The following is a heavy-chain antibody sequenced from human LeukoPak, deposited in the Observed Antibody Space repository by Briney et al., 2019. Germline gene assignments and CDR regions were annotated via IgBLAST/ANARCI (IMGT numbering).Heavy chain of an antibody. D-gene: IGHD3-10*01. CDR3: ARGATFRGTYYMDV. V-gene: IGHV4-59*11. J-gene: IGHJ6*03. Sequence: SETLSLTCIVSGGPISTHYWSWSRQPPGKGLEWIGYNDYSGSTNYNPSLKSRVTVSVDTSKNQFSLKLNSVTAADTAVYYCARGATFRGTYYMDVWGKGTTVTVSS. CDR1: GGPISTHY. CDR2: NDYSGST.